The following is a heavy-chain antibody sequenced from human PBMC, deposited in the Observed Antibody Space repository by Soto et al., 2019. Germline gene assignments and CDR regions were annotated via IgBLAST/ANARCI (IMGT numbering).Heavy chain of an antibody. J-gene: IGHJ4*02. D-gene: IGHD6-13*01. CDR2: IFYTGST. V-gene: IGHV4-31*03. CDR3: ARGYRQSGYSSSWVFDY. Sequence: QVQLQESGPGLVKPSQTLSLICTVSGGPINSGGYYSNWIRQHPGKGLEWLGYIFYTGSTYYNPVLSSRVTLTADTAENQVSLNLSSVTAAATAVYFCARGYRQSGYSSSWVFDYWGQGTLVNVSS. CDR1: GGPINSGGYY.